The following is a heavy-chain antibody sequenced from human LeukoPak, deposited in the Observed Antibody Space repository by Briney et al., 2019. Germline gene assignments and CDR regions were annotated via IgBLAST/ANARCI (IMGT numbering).Heavy chain of an antibody. D-gene: IGHD4-23*01. V-gene: IGHV4-61*02. Sequence: SETMSLTCTVSGGSISSGSYYWSWIRQPAGKGLEWIGRIYTSGSTNYNPSLKSRVTISVDKSKNQFSLKLSSVTAADTAVYYCARTPYGGNSAPPDYWGQGTLVTVSS. CDR1: GGSISSGSYY. CDR3: ARTPYGGNSAPPDY. J-gene: IGHJ4*02. CDR2: IYTSGST.